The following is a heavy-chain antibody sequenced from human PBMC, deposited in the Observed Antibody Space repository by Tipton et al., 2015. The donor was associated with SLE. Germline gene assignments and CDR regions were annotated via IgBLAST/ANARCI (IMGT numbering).Heavy chain of an antibody. V-gene: IGHV3-7*01. Sequence: SLRLSCAASGFTFRNYWMSWVRQAPGKGLEWVANIEQDGSERYYVDSVKGRFTITRDNAKKSLFLQMNSLRGEDTAVYFCARAPMYGSSDALDIWGQGTMVTVSS. CDR2: IEQDGSER. J-gene: IGHJ3*02. D-gene: IGHD3-10*01. CDR3: ARAPMYGSSDALDI. CDR1: GFTFRNYW.